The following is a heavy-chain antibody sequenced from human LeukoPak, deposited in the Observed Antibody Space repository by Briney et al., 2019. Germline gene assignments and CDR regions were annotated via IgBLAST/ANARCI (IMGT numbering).Heavy chain of an antibody. CDR1: GGTFSSYA. CDR3: ARDRLGYCSSTSCYGGGYHYYYGMDV. CDR2: IIPIFGTA. J-gene: IGHJ6*02. Sequence: SVKVSCKASGGTFSSYAISWVRQAPGQGLEWMGGIIPIFGTANYAQKFQGRVTITADESTSTAYMELSSLRSEDTAVYYCARDRLGYCSSTSCYGGGYHYYYGMDVWGQGTTVTVSS. D-gene: IGHD2-2*01. V-gene: IGHV1-69*13.